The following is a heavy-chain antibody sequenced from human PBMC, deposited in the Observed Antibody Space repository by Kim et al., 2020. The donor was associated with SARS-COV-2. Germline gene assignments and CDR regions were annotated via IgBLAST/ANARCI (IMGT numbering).Heavy chain of an antibody. Sequence: TNYNPSLESRLTISKDTSKNQFSLRLTSVTAADTAVYYCARGLWGPSANYWGQGTLVTVAS. CDR3: ARGLWGPSANY. J-gene: IGHJ4*02. V-gene: IGHV4-34*01. D-gene: IGHD2-21*01. CDR2: T.